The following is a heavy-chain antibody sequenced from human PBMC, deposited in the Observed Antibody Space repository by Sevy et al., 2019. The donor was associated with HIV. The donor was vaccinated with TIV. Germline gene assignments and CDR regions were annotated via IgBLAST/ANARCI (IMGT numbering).Heavy chain of an antibody. J-gene: IGHJ5*02. CDR1: GYTFTSYA. D-gene: IGHD6-6*01. Sequence: ASVKVSCKASGYTFTSYAMNWVLQAPGQGLEWMGWSNTNTGNPTYAQGFTGRFVFSLDTSVSTAYLQISSLKAEDTAVYYCARGLKSIAARPVRFDPWGQRTLVTVSS. CDR2: SNTNTGNP. V-gene: IGHV7-4-1*02. CDR3: ARGLKSIAARPVRFDP.